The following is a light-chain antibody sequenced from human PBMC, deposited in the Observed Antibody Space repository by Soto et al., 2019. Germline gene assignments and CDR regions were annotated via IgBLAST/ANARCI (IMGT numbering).Light chain of an antibody. J-gene: IGKJ1*01. CDR1: QDIGPW. Sequence: DIQVTQSPSPLRASVGDRVTITCRASQDIGPWLAWYQQKPEKAPKVLIYSASHLESGVPSRCSASGSGTEFSLTINGLQADDLATYYCQQYHIYSWTYGQGT. V-gene: IGKV1-5*03. CDR2: SAS. CDR3: QQYHIYSWT.